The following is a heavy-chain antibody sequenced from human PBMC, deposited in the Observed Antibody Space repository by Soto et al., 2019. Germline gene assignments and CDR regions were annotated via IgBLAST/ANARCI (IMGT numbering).Heavy chain of an antibody. J-gene: IGHJ6*02. Sequence: ASVKVSCKASGGTFSSYAISWVRQAPGQGLEWVGGIIPIFGTANYAQKFQGRVTITADESTSTAYMELSSLRSEDTAVYYCAREEFCSSTSCYKNYYYGMDVWGQGTTVTVSS. CDR1: GGTFSSYA. V-gene: IGHV1-69*13. D-gene: IGHD2-2*02. CDR3: AREEFCSSTSCYKNYYYGMDV. CDR2: IIPIFGTA.